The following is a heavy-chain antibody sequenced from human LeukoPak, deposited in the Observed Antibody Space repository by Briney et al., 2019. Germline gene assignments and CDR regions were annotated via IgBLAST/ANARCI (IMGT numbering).Heavy chain of an antibody. D-gene: IGHD3-10*01. J-gene: IGHJ5*02. V-gene: IGHV4-4*07. CDR2: IYTSGST. CDR3: ARLLITMVNLTWFDP. Sequence: PSETLSLTCTVSGGSISSYYWSWIRQPAGKGLEWIGRIYTSGSTNYNPSLKSRVTMSVDTSKNQFSLKLSSVTAADTAVYYCARLLITMVNLTWFDPWAREPWSPSPQ. CDR1: GGSISSYY.